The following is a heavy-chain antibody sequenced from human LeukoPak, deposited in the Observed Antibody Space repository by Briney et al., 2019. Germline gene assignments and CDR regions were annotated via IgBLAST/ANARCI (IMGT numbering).Heavy chain of an antibody. CDR2: ISGSGDST. CDR3: ATYRRGYHDSSESYYFDY. V-gene: IGHV3-23*01. Sequence: GGSLRLSCAASGFTFSRFAMSWVRQAPGKGLEWVSGISGSGDSTYYADSVKGRFTISRDNSKNTLYLRMNGLRAEDTAVYYCATYRRGYHDSSESYYFDYWGQGTLVTVSS. CDR1: GFTFSRFA. D-gene: IGHD3-22*01. J-gene: IGHJ4*02.